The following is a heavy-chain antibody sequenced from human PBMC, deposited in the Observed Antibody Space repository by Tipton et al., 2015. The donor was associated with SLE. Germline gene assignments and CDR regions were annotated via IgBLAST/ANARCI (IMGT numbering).Heavy chain of an antibody. Sequence: TLSLTCNISGASISGGAYYWTWIRQHPGKGLEWIGYIYYSGSTFYNPSLKSRVTISVDTSKNQFSLKLSSVTAADTAVYYCARGSSTWFLGAFDIWGQGTTVTVSS. CDR3: ARGSSTWFLGAFDI. CDR2: IYYSGST. CDR1: GASISGGAYY. J-gene: IGHJ3*02. V-gene: IGHV4-31*03. D-gene: IGHD6-13*01.